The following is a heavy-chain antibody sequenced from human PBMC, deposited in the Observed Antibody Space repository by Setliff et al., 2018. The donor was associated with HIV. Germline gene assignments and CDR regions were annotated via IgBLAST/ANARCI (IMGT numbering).Heavy chain of an antibody. V-gene: IGHV3-23*01. D-gene: IGHD6-25*01. CDR2: SSGSGGST. CDR1: GFTFSSYA. CDR3: AKDGDYRSGDYDAFDI. J-gene: IGHJ3*02. Sequence: GGSLRLSCAASGFTFSSYAMSWVRQAPGKGLEWVSASSGSGGSTYYADSVKGRVTISRDNFRNTVDLQMNNLRPEDTAVYYCAKDGDYRSGDYDAFDIWGQGTMVTVSS.